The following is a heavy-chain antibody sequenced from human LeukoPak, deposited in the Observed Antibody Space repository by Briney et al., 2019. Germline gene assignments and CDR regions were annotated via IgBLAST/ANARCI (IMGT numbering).Heavy chain of an antibody. CDR2: IYYSGST. D-gene: IGHD6-13*01. CDR1: GGSISSSSYY. J-gene: IGHJ6*02. CDR3: ARRDSSSWYRPSYYYYGMDV. Sequence: SETLSLTCTASGGSISSSSYYWGWIRQPPGKGLEWIGSIYYSGSTYYNPSLKSRVTISVDTSKNQFSLKLSSVTAADTAVYYCARRDSSSWYRPSYYYYGMDVWGQGTTVTVSS. V-gene: IGHV4-39*01.